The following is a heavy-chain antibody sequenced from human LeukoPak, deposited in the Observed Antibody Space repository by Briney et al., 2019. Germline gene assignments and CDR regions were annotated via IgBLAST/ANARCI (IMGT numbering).Heavy chain of an antibody. Sequence: TGGSLRLSCAASGFTFSTYAMSWVRQAPGKGLKWVSDIGGSGGSTYYADSVRGRFSISRDNSKNTLYLQMDSLRAEDTALYYCAVKGGNARLSKFRGVVIHSFHYWGQGTLVTVSS. V-gene: IGHV3-23*01. J-gene: IGHJ4*02. CDR2: IGGSGGST. CDR3: AVKGGNARLSKFRGVVIHSFHY. D-gene: IGHD3-10*01. CDR1: GFTFSTYA.